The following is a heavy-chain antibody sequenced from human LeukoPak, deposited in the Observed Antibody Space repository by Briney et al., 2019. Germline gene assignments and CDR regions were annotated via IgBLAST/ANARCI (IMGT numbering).Heavy chain of an antibody. CDR3: ARVRGVTDWFDP. J-gene: IGHJ5*02. D-gene: IGHD2-21*02. CDR2: IYYSGST. CDR1: GGSISSGDYY. V-gene: IGHV4-30-4*08. Sequence: PSETLSLTCTVSGGSISSGDYYWRWIRQPPGKGLEWIGYIYYSGSTYYNPPLKSRVTISVDTSKNQFSLKLSSVTAADTAVYYCARVRGVTDWFDPWGQGTLVTVSS.